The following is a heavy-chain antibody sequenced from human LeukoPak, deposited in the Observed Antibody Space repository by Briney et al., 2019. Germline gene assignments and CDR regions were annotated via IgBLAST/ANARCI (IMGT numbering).Heavy chain of an antibody. CDR2: IIPIFGTA. CDR3: ATRVPTVVTGYFDY. Sequence: ASVKVSCKASGGTFSSYAISWVRQAPGQGLEWMGGIIPIFGTANYAQKFQGRVTITADESTSTAYMELSSLRSEDTAVYYCATRVPTVVTGYFDYWGQGTLVTVSS. CDR1: GGTFSSYA. J-gene: IGHJ4*02. D-gene: IGHD4-23*01. V-gene: IGHV1-69*13.